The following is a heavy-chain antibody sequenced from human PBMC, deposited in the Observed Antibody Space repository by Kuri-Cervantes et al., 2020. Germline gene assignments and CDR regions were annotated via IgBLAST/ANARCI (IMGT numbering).Heavy chain of an antibody. CDR3: ARGTTAGTAVTGQFDC. J-gene: IGHJ4*02. D-gene: IGHD6-19*01. CDR1: GFTFSSYD. Sequence: GGSLRLSCAASGFTFSSYDMHWVRQATGKGLEWVSAIGTAGDTYYPGSVKGRFTISRENAKNSLYLQMNSLRAGDTAVYYCARGTTAGTAVTGQFDCWGQGALVTVSS. V-gene: IGHV3-13*01. CDR2: IGTAGDT.